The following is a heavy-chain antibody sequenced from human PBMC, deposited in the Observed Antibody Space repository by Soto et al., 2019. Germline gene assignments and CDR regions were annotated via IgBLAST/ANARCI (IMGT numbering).Heavy chain of an antibody. V-gene: IGHV1-69*13. CDR3: ARAPLGIVGGNYYYYYGMDV. D-gene: IGHD1-26*01. J-gene: IGHJ6*02. CDR1: GGTFSSYP. CDR2: IIPIFGTA. Sequence: SPLKVSCTPSGGTFSSYPISCVRQAPGQGLEWMGGIIPIFGTANYAQKFQGRVTITADESTSTAYMELSSLRSEDTAVYYCARAPLGIVGGNYYYYYGMDVWGQGTTVTVSS.